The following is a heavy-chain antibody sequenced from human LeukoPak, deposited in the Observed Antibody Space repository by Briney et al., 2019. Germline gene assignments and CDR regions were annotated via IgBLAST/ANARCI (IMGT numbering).Heavy chain of an antibody. CDR1: GFTFSSYG. J-gene: IGHJ4*02. D-gene: IGHD3-16*01. V-gene: IGHV3-30*18. CDR3: AKEGWGFGY. CDR2: ISYDGSNK. Sequence: GRSLRLSCAASGFTFSSYGMHWVRQAPGKGLEWVAVISYDGSNKYYADSVKGRFTISRDNSKNTLYLQMNSLRAEDTAVYYCAKEGWGFGYWGQGTLVTVSS.